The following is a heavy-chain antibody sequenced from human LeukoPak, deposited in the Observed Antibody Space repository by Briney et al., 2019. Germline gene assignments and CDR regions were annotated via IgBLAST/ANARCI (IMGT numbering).Heavy chain of an antibody. Sequence: SETLSLTCTVSGYSISSAYYWSWIRQPPGKGLEWIGEINHSGSTNYNPSLKSRVTISVDTSKNQFSLKLNSVTAADTAVYYCARSSEGRYYYDSSGYSYYYYYMDVWGKGTTVTISS. CDR2: INHSGST. CDR1: GYSISSAYY. V-gene: IGHV4-38-2*02. CDR3: ARSSEGRYYYDSSGYSYYYYYMDV. D-gene: IGHD3-22*01. J-gene: IGHJ6*03.